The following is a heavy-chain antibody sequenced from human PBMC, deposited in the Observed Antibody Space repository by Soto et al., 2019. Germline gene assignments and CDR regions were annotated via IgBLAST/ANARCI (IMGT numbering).Heavy chain of an antibody. V-gene: IGHV1-8*01. J-gene: IGHJ6*02. Sequence: ASVKVSCKAPGYTFTSYDINWVRQATGQGLEWMGWMNPNSGNTGYAQKFQGRVTMTRNTSISTAYMELSSLRSEDTAVYYCARVRVLLWFGELSYYYGMDVWGQGTTVTVS. CDR1: GYTFTSYD. CDR3: ARVRVLLWFGELSYYYGMDV. D-gene: IGHD3-10*01. CDR2: MNPNSGNT.